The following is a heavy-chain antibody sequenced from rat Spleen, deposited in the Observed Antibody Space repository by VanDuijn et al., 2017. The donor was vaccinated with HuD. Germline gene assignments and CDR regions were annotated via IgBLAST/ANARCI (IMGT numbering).Heavy chain of an antibody. CDR2: IWTHGGT. CDR1: GLSLTSNC. CDR3: ARGSAVFDY. Sequence: QVQLKESGPGLVQPSHTLSLTCTVSGLSLTSNCVSWIRQPPGKGLEWMGVIWTHGGTDYNSAIKSRLTISRDTSKSQVFLKMNSLQTEDTAMYFCARGSAVFDYWGQGVMVTVSS. D-gene: IGHD3-3*01. J-gene: IGHJ2*01. V-gene: IGHV2-47*01.